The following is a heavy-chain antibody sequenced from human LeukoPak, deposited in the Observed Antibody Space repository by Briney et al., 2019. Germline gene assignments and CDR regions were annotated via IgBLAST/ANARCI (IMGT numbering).Heavy chain of an antibody. J-gene: IGHJ4*02. CDR3: AKGWRWLDY. CDR2: IWYDGSNK. D-gene: IGHD5-24*01. Sequence: GGSLRLSCAASGVTFSSYGMHWVRQAPGKGLEWVAVIWYDGSNKYYADSVKGGFTISRDNFKNTLYLQMNSLRAGDTAVYYCAKGWRWLDYWGQGTLVTVSS. V-gene: IGHV3-33*06. CDR1: GVTFSSYG.